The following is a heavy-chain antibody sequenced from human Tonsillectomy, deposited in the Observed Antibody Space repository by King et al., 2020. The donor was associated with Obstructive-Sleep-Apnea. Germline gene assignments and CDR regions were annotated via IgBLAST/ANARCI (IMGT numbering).Heavy chain of an antibody. CDR2: ITWDSDNV. J-gene: IGHJ3*01. Sequence: VQLVESGGGLVQPGRSLRLSCAVSGFTFYDYAMHWVRQPPGKGLEWVASITWDSDNVRYADSVKGRFTISRDNAKKSLYLQMNSLRVEDTAFYYCGKDFSDSGLGWGQGTMVTVSS. V-gene: IGHV3-9*01. CDR3: GKDFSDSGLG. D-gene: IGHD2-15*01. CDR1: GFTFYDYA.